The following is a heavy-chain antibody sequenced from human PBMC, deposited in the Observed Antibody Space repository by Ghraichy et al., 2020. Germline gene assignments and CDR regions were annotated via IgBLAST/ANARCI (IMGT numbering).Heavy chain of an antibody. V-gene: IGHV3-74*01. CDR2: INTDSTRR. Sequence: GGSLTLSCEASTFTFNNYWMHWVRQVPGKGLVWVSRINTDSTRRDYADSVKGRFTISRDNAKNTLYLQMNSLRAEDTSVYYCARGSGRYYYYYYGLDVWGQGTTVIVSS. CDR1: TFTFNNYW. J-gene: IGHJ6*02. CDR3: ARGSGRYYYYYYGLDV. D-gene: IGHD1-26*01.